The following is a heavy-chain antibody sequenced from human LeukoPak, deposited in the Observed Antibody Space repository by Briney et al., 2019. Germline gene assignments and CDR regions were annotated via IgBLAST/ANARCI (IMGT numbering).Heavy chain of an antibody. J-gene: IGHJ4*02. CDR1: GFTFDDYA. CDR2: ISGSGAST. Sequence: GGSLRLSCAASGFTFDDYAMHWVRQAPGKGLEWVSGISGSGASTYYADSVTGRFTISRVNSRNTLYLQMNSLRGDDTAVYYCAKDFYDSSGSRYDYWGQGTLVTVSS. CDR3: AKDFYDSSGSRYDY. D-gene: IGHD3-22*01. V-gene: IGHV3-23*01.